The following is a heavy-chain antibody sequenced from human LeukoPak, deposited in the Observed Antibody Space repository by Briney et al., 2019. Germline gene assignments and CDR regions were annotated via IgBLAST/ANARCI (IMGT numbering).Heavy chain of an antibody. J-gene: IGHJ4*02. CDR1: GFAFSSYA. V-gene: IGHV3-30*18. CDR3: AKVLSEGYLPGYYNPYDS. CDR2: ISYEGNNI. D-gene: IGHD3-9*01. Sequence: GGSLRLSCAASGFAFSSYAMHWVRQAPGKGLEWVAVISYEGNNIYYVDSVKGRFTIARDNSKNTLYLQMNSLRAEDTAVYYCAKVLSEGYLPGYYNPYDSWGQGTLVTVSS.